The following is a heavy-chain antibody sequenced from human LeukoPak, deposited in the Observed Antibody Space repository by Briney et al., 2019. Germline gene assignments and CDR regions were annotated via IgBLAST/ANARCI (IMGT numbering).Heavy chain of an antibody. D-gene: IGHD3-9*01. V-gene: IGHV1-8*01. CDR2: MNPNSGNT. Sequence: GASVTVSCKASGYTFSSYDINWVRQATGQGLEWMGWMNPNSGNTGYAQKFQGRVTMTRNTSISTAYMELSSLRSEDTAVYYCARGRRDDILTGYYMRPPSYWGQGTLVTVSS. J-gene: IGHJ4*02. CDR3: ARGRRDDILTGYYMRPPSY. CDR1: GYTFSSYD.